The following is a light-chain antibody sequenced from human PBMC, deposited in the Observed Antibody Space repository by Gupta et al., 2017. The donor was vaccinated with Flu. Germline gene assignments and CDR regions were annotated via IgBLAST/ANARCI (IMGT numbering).Light chain of an antibody. Sequence: DIVLTHAPATLSLSPGERATLSCRASQSVSSYLAWYQQKPGQAPRLLIYDASNRATGIPARFSGSGSGTDFTLTISSLEPEDFAVYYCQQRRNWPGTFGQGTKVEIK. CDR2: DAS. CDR1: QSVSSY. V-gene: IGKV3-11*01. CDR3: QQRRNWPGT. J-gene: IGKJ1*01.